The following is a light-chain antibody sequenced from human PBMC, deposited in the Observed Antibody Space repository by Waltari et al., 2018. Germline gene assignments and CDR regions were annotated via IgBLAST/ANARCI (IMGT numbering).Light chain of an antibody. CDR3: QQRHNWPLT. J-gene: IGKJ4*01. CDR2: DKS. CDR1: QSVRVY. Sequence: EIVLTQSPATLSLSPGERATLSCRASQSVRVYLAWYQQKPGQAPRPRIYDKSNRASGTPGRFSGSGSGTDFSLSISSLEPEDFAVYYCQQRHNWPLTFGGGTKVEIK. V-gene: IGKV3-11*01.